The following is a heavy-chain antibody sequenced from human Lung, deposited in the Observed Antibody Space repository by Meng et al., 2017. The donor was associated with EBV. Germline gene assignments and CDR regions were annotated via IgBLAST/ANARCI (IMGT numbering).Heavy chain of an antibody. CDR1: GGSISSGGYY. Sequence: QGHLQDSGPGLVKPSQTLSLPCTVSGGSISSGGYYWSWIRQPPGKGLEWIGYIYYSGSTYYNPSLKSRVTISVDTSKNQFSLKLSSVTAADTAVYYCAREWCSGGSCYPDYWGQGTLVTVSS. CDR3: AREWCSGGSCYPDY. D-gene: IGHD2-15*01. J-gene: IGHJ4*02. V-gene: IGHV4-30-4*01. CDR2: IYYSGST.